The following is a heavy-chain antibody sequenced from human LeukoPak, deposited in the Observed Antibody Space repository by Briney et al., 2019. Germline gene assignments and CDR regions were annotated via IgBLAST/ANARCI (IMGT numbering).Heavy chain of an antibody. V-gene: IGHV1-18*01. Sequence: GAAVKVSCRASAYTFSTVNINWVRQAPGQGLEWMGWINGYNGNTNYAQNIKGRVIMTADSSTNTAYMELRNLRSDDTALYYCARDRIPAAYPDSFDIWGQGTMVTVSS. CDR1: AYTFSTVN. CDR2: INGYNGNT. D-gene: IGHD2-2*01. CDR3: ARDRIPAAYPDSFDI. J-gene: IGHJ3*02.